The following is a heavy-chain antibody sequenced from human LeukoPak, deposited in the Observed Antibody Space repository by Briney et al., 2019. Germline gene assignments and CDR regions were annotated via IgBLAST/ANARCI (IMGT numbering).Heavy chain of an antibody. CDR1: GFTFSSYS. J-gene: IGHJ3*02. Sequence: GGSLRLSCAASGFTFSSYSMNWVRQAPGRGLEWVSYISSSSSTIYYADSVKGRFTISRDNAKNSLYLQMNSLRAEDTAVYYCARDSRPARPIPDAFDIWGQGTMVTVSS. V-gene: IGHV3-48*04. CDR2: ISSSSSTI. CDR3: ARDSRPARPIPDAFDI. D-gene: IGHD6-6*01.